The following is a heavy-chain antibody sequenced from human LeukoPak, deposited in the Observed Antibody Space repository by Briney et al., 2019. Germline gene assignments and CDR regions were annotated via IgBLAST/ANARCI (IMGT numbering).Heavy chain of an antibody. Sequence: PSETLSLTCTVSGGSISSSSYYWGWTPQPPGKGLVWLGSIYYSGSTYYNPSLKSRVTISVDTSKNQFSLKLSSVPAADTAVYYCARITVTTGGVDYWGQGTLVTVSS. J-gene: IGHJ4*02. CDR1: GGSISSSSYY. V-gene: IGHV4-39*01. D-gene: IGHD4-17*01. CDR2: IYYSGST. CDR3: ARITVTTGGVDY.